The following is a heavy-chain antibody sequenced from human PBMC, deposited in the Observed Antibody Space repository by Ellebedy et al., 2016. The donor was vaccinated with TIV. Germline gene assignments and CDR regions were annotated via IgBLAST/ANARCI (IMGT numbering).Heavy chain of an antibody. CDR1: GFTFSSYA. J-gene: IGHJ2*01. CDR3: ARAGDWLVHWYFDL. D-gene: IGHD6-19*01. CDR2: ISYDGSNK. Sequence: PGGSLRLSCAASGFTFSSYAMHWVRQAPGKGLEWVAVISYDGSNKYYADSVKGRFTISRDNSKNTLYLQMNSLRAEDTAVYYCARAGDWLVHWYFDLWGRGTLVTVSS. V-gene: IGHV3-30-3*01.